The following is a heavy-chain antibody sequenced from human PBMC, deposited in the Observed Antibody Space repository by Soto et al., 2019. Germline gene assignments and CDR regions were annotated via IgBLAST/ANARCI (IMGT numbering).Heavy chain of an antibody. V-gene: IGHV1-69*12. CDR1: GGTFSSYA. CDR3: ARAEGYCSGGSCYSGSYGYYYGMDV. J-gene: IGHJ6*02. Sequence: QVQLVQSGAEVKKPGSSVKVSCKASGGTFSSYAISWVRQAPGQGLEWMGGIIPIFGTANYAQKFQGRVTITADESTSTAYMELSSLRSEDTAVYYCARAEGYCSGGSCYSGSYGYYYGMDVWGQGTTVTVSS. D-gene: IGHD2-15*01. CDR2: IIPIFGTA.